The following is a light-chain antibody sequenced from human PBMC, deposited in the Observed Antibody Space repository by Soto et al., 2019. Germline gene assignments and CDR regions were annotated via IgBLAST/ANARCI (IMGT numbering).Light chain of an antibody. V-gene: IGLV2-8*01. CDR1: SIDIGAYIY. Sequence: QSVLTQPPSASGSPGQSVTISCTGTSIDIGAYIYVSWYQQHPGKAPKLMISEVSRRPSGVPERFSGSKSGNTASLTVSGLQADDEAHYYCSSYAGSNNFVFGTGTKV. CDR2: EVS. J-gene: IGLJ1*01. CDR3: SSYAGSNNFV.